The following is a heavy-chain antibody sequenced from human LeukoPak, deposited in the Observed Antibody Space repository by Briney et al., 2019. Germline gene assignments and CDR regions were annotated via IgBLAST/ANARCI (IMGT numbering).Heavy chain of an antibody. CDR3: ARDPDYGELP. D-gene: IGHD4-17*01. V-gene: IGHV3-48*03. J-gene: IGHJ5*02. CDR2: ISSSGSTI. CDR1: GFTFSSYE. Sequence: GGSLRLSCAASGFTFSSYEMNWVRQAPGKGLEWVSYISSSGSTIYYADSVKGRFTISRDNAKNSLYLQMNSLRAEDTAVYYCARDPDYGELPWGQGTLVTVPS.